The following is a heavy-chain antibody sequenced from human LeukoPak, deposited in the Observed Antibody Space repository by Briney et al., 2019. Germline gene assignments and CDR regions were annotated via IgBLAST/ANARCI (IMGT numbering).Heavy chain of an antibody. Sequence: GGSLRLSCAASGFTFSTYAMSWVRQAAGKGLEWVSLISGSGGGTYYADSVKGRFTISRDNSKNTLYLQMNSLRAEDTAVYYCAKDRTGTFDYWGQGTLVTVSS. D-gene: IGHD7-27*01. J-gene: IGHJ4*02. V-gene: IGHV3-23*01. CDR2: ISGSGGGT. CDR1: GFTFSTYA. CDR3: AKDRTGTFDY.